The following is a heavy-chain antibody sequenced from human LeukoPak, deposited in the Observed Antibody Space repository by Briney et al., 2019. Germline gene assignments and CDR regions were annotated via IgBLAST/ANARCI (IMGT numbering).Heavy chain of an antibody. CDR2: IYYSGST. D-gene: IGHD6-25*01. Sequence: SETLSLTCTVSGGSISSYYWSWIRQPPGKGLEWIGYIYYSGSTYYNPSLNSRVTISVDRSKNQFSLILTSVTAADTAVYYCARTGGSAGGYWGQGTLVTVSS. CDR3: ARTGGSAGGY. V-gene: IGHV4-59*12. J-gene: IGHJ4*02. CDR1: GGSISSYY.